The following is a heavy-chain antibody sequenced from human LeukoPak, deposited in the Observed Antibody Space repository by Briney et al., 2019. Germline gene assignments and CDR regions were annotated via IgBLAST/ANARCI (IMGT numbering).Heavy chain of an antibody. Sequence: GGSLRLPCAASGLTFSGSAMSWVRQAPGKGLEWVSLISGSGNSTYYADSVKGRFTISRDNSKNTLYLQMNSLRAEDTAVYYCAKVLVLVSAYRYYFDYWGQGTLVTVSP. J-gene: IGHJ4*02. CDR3: AKVLVLVSAYRYYFDY. CDR2: ISGSGNST. V-gene: IGHV3-23*01. D-gene: IGHD2-15*01. CDR1: GLTFSGSA.